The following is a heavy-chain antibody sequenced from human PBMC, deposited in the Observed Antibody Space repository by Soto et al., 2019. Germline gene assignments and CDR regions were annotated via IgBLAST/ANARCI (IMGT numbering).Heavy chain of an antibody. CDR3: TRSAYMDV. Sequence: EVQLVESGGGLVQPGGSLRLSCAASGFTFSSYSMNWVRQAPGKGLAWVSYISSGSGTIYYADSVKGRFTISRDNAKNSLYLQMDSLRAEDTAVYYATRSAYMDVWGTGTTVTVSS. CDR1: GFTFSSYS. V-gene: IGHV3-48*01. D-gene: IGHD2-2*01. J-gene: IGHJ6*03. CDR2: ISSGSGTI.